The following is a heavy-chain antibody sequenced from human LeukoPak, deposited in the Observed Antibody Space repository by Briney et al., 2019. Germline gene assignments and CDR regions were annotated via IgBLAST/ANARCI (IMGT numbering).Heavy chain of an antibody. J-gene: IGHJ4*02. Sequence: GGSLRLSCAASGFTFSSYAMHWVRQAPGKGLEYVSAISSNGGNTYYANSMEGRFTISRDNSKNTLYLQMGSLRAEDMAVYYCARERKGDYYDSTGYYDYWGQGTLVTVSS. V-gene: IGHV3-64*01. CDR1: GFTFSSYA. CDR2: ISSNGGNT. CDR3: ARERKGDYYDSTGYYDY. D-gene: IGHD3-22*01.